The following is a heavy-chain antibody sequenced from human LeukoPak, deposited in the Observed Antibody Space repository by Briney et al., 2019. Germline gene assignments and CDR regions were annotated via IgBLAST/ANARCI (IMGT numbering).Heavy chain of an antibody. J-gene: IGHJ4*02. CDR3: ARETEEWVY. CDR2: IYYSGST. V-gene: IGHV4-59*01. CDR1: GGSISSYY. D-gene: IGHD3-3*01. Sequence: PSETLSLTCTVSGGSISSYYWSWIRQPPGKGLEWIGYIYYSGSTNYNPSLKSRVTISVDTSKNQFSLKLSSVAAADTAVYYCARETEEWVYWGQGTLVTVSS.